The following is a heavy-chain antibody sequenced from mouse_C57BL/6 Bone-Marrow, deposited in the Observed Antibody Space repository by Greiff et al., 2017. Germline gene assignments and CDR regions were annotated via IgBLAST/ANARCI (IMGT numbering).Heavy chain of an antibody. Sequence: VQLQQPGAELVKPGASVKLSCKASGYTFTSYWMHWVKQRPGQGLEWIGMIHPNSGSTNYNEKFKSKATLTVDKSSSTAYMQLSSLPSEDSAVYYWARCRGGAMDYWGQGTSVTVSS. J-gene: IGHJ4*01. D-gene: IGHD3-1*01. CDR2: IHPNSGST. V-gene: IGHV1-64*01. CDR3: ARCRGGAMDY. CDR1: GYTFTSYW.